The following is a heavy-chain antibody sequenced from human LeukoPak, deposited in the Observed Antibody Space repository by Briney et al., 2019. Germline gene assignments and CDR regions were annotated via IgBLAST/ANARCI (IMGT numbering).Heavy chain of an antibody. CDR2: INPNSGGT. J-gene: IGHJ6*03. CDR1: GYTFTGYY. Sequence: APVKVSCKASGYTFTGYYMHWVRQAPGQGLEWMGWINPNSGGTNYAQKFQGRVTMTRDTSISTAYMELSRLRSDDTAVYYCARDIGYGDYYYYYYMNVWGKGTTVTVSS. V-gene: IGHV1-2*02. D-gene: IGHD4-17*01. CDR3: ARDIGYGDYYYYYYMNV.